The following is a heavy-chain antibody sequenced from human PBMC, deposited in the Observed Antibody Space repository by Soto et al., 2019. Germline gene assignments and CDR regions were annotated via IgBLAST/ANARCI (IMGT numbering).Heavy chain of an antibody. J-gene: IGHJ4*02. Sequence: EVQLVESGGDLVQPGGSPRLSCAVSGFSLSDHYMDWVRQAPGKGLEWVGRSRNKTKSYTSDYAASVKGRFTISRDDSKNSLYLQMNSLKTEDTAMYYCTRATDWGWGQGTLVTVSS. CDR1: GFSLSDHY. CDR2: SRNKTKSYTS. V-gene: IGHV3-72*01. D-gene: IGHD2-21*01. CDR3: TRATDWG.